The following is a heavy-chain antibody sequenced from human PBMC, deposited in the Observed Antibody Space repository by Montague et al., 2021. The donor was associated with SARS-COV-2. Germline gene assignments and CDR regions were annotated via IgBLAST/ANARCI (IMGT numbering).Heavy chain of an antibody. Sequence: SLRLSCAASGFTFSSCAMHWVRQAPGKGLEWVAVISYDGSNKYYADSVKGRFTISRDNSKNTLYLQMNSLRAEDTAVYYCARVLGGYYGMDVWGQGTTVTVSS. CDR3: ARVLGGYYGMDV. V-gene: IGHV3-30-3*01. CDR1: GFTFSSCA. D-gene: IGHD2/OR15-2a*01. CDR2: ISYDGSNK. J-gene: IGHJ6*02.